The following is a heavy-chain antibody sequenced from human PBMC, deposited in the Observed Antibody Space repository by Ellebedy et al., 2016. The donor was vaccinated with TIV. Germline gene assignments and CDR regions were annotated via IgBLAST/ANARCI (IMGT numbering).Heavy chain of an antibody. Sequence: GESLKISCAASGFTFSSYWMSWVRQAPGKGLEWVANIKQDGSEKYYVDSVKGRFTISRDNAKNSLYLQMNSLRAEDTAVYYCARDWATYSSSWVPFDIWGQGTMVTVSS. CDR2: IKQDGSEK. J-gene: IGHJ3*02. D-gene: IGHD6-13*01. V-gene: IGHV3-7*01. CDR1: GFTFSSYW. CDR3: ARDWATYSSSWVPFDI.